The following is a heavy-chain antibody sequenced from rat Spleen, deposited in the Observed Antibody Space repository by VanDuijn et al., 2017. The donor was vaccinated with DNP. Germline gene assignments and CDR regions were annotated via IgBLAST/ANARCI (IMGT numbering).Heavy chain of an antibody. D-gene: IGHD1-12*02. Sequence: EVQLVESGGGLVQPGRSMKLSCAASGFTFSSFPMAWVRQAPTKGLEWVATISTSGGSTYYRDSVKGRFTISRDNAKSTLYLQMNSLRSEDTATYYCTRGVGSYYYYFDYWGQGVMVTVSS. V-gene: IGHV5-46*01. CDR3: TRGVGSYYYYFDY. CDR1: GFTFSSFP. J-gene: IGHJ2*01. CDR2: ISTSGGST.